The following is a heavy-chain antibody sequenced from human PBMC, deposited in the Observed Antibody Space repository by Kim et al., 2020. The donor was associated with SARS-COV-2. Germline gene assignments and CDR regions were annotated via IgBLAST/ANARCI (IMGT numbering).Heavy chain of an antibody. V-gene: IGHV3-53*01. CDR3: ARARPYWYLDL. Sequence: YAGSVKGRFTNSSDIAKHKLCLQMSSLGAEDTAVYYCARARPYWYLDLWGRGTLVTVSS. J-gene: IGHJ2*01.